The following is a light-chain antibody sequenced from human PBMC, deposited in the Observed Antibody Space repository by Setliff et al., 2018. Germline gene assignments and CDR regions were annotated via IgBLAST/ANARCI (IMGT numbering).Light chain of an antibody. CDR2: DVS. J-gene: IGLJ2*01. CDR3: GSYTSSSTVV. V-gene: IGLV2-14*03. Sequence: QSVLTQPASVSGSPGQSITISCTGTSSDVGGYNYISWYQQHPDKAPKLMIYDVSKRPSGVSNRFSGSKSGNTASLTISGLQAEDEADYYCGSYTSSSTVVFGGGTKVTVL. CDR1: SSDVGGYNY.